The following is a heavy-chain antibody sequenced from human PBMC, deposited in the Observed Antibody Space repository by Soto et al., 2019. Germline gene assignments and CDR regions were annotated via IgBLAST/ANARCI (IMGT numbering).Heavy chain of an antibody. CDR3: ARGHYDILTGNYYHGMDV. Sequence: GESLKISLKGFGYSFLNYWIGWVRQMAGKNLEWIGIIYPDDSETRYSPSFQGRVTISVDRSITTTYLQWNTLQASDTATYYCARGHYDILTGNYYHGMDVWGQGTTVTVSS. CDR1: GYSFLNYW. V-gene: IGHV5-51*01. CDR2: IYPDDSET. D-gene: IGHD3-9*01. J-gene: IGHJ6*02.